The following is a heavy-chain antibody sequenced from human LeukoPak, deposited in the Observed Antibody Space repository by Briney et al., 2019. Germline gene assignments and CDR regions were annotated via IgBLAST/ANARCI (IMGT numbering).Heavy chain of an antibody. V-gene: IGHV4-4*02. D-gene: IGHD6-13*01. CDR2: IYHSGST. CDR1: GGSISSSNW. Sequence: SGTLSLTCAVSGGSISSSNWWSWVRQPPGKGLEWIGEIYHSGSTNYNPSLKSRVTISVDTSKNQFSLKLSSVTAADTAVYYCAREGNLVRIAAASDAFDIWGQGTMVTVSS. CDR3: AREGNLVRIAAASDAFDI. J-gene: IGHJ3*02.